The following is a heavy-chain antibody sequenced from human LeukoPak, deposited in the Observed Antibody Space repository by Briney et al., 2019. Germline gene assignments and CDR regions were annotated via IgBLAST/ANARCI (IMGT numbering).Heavy chain of an antibody. J-gene: IGHJ4*02. CDR3: ARVPNRIAAAGTADY. CDR1: GYTFTSYA. D-gene: IGHD6-13*01. V-gene: IGHV1-18*01. CDR2: ISAYNGNT. Sequence: GASVKVSCKASGYTFTSYAIHWVRQAPGQRLEWMGWISAYNGNTNYAQKLQGRVTMTTDTSTSTAYMELRSLRSDDTAVYYCARVPNRIAAAGTADYWGQGTLVTVSS.